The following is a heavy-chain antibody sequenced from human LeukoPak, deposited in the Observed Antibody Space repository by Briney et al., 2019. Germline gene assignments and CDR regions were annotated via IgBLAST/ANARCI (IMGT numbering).Heavy chain of an antibody. CDR2: ISNSGGTI. D-gene: IGHD1-14*01. V-gene: IGHV3-48*03. CDR3: TTPESFDY. CDR1: GLTFSSYE. J-gene: IGHJ4*02. Sequence: SGESLRLSCAASGLTFSSYEMNWVRQAPGKGLEWLSYISNSGGTIYYADSVKGRFTISRDNAKNSLYLQMNSLRAEDTAIYYCTTPESFDYWGQGTLVTVSS.